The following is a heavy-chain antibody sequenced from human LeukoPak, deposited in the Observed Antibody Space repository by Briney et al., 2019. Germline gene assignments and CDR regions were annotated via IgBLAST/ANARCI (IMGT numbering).Heavy chain of an antibody. CDR1: GFTFSSYA. CDR2: ISYDGSNK. V-gene: IGHV3-30-3*01. D-gene: IGHD1-26*01. Sequence: GRSLRLSCAASGFTFSSYAMHWVRQAPGKGLEWVAVISYDGSNKYYADSVKGRFTISRDNAKNSLYLQMNSLRAEDTAVYYCARALGGSSGPFDYWGQGTLVTVSS. J-gene: IGHJ4*02. CDR3: ARALGGSSGPFDY.